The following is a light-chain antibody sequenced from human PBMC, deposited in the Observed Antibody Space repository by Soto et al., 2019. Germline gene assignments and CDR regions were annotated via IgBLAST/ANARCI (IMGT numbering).Light chain of an antibody. J-gene: IGLJ3*02. CDR2: EVS. Sequence: QSALTQPASVSGSPGQSITISCTGTSSDVGAYDYVSWYQQHPGKAPKFMLYEVSNRPSGLSNRFSGSKSGNTASPPTSGLHAEDEADYYCSSYTTSNTWVFGAGTKLTVL. V-gene: IGLV2-14*01. CDR1: SSDVGAYDY. CDR3: SSYTTSNTWV.